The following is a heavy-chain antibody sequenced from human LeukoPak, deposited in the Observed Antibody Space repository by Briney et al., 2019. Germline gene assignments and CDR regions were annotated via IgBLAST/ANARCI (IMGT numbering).Heavy chain of an antibody. J-gene: IGHJ3*02. D-gene: IGHD1-26*01. V-gene: IGHV3-7*03. CDR2: IKQDGSEK. Sequence: GGSLRLSRAPSGFTFSSYAMSWVRLPPPKGLEWVANIKQDGSEKYYVDPVKGRFTISRDNAKKSLYWQMDRLRAEDAALYYCGRVRYSGSYGGAFDIWGQGTMVTVSS. CDR1: GFTFSSYA. CDR3: GRVRYSGSYGGAFDI.